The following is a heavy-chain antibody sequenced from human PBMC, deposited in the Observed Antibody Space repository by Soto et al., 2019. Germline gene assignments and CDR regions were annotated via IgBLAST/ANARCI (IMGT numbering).Heavy chain of an antibody. J-gene: IGHJ4*02. CDR2: ISSNGGST. CDR1: GFTFSSYA. CDR3: VKDRYSSSSSYFDY. D-gene: IGHD6-6*01. V-gene: IGHV3-64D*06. Sequence: GGSLRLSCSASGFTFSSYAMHWVRQAPGKGLEYVSAISSNGGSTYYADSVKGRFTISRDNSKNTLYLQMSSVRAEDTAVYYGVKDRYSSSSSYFDYWGQGTLVTVSS.